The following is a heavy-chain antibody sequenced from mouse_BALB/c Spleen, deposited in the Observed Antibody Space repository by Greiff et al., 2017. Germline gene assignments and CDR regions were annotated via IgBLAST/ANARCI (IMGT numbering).Heavy chain of an antibody. J-gene: IGHJ2*01. D-gene: IGHD2-1*01. CDR1: GFTFSSYG. V-gene: IGHV5-6*01. CDR2: ISSGGSYT. Sequence: EVQGVESGGDLVKPGGSLKLSCAASGFTFSSYGMSWVRQTPDKRLEWVATISSGGSYTYYPDSVKGRFTISRDNAKNTLYLQMSSLKSEDTAMYYCARQDGNYAHDYWGQGTTLTVSS. CDR3: ARQDGNYAHDY.